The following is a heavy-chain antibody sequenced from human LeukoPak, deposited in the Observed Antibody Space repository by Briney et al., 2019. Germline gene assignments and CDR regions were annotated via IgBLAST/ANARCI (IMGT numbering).Heavy chain of an antibody. CDR2: IYYSET. CDR3: ARTQGWGTVGTGYYYGMDV. J-gene: IGHJ6*02. V-gene: IGHV4-59*08. D-gene: IGHD4-11*01. CDR1: GGSISGSY. Sequence: PSETLSLTCTVSGGSISGSYWSWIRQPPGKGLEWIGYIYYSETYYNPSLKSRVTISLDTSKSQFSLKLSFVTAADTAVYYCARTQGWGTVGTGYYYGMDVWGQGTTVTVSS.